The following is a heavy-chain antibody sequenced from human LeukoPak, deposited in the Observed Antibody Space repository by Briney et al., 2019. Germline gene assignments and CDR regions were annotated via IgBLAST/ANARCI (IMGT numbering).Heavy chain of an antibody. D-gene: IGHD5-12*01. J-gene: IGHJ4*02. CDR1: GYTFTSYG. Sequence: ASVKVSCKASGYTFTSYGISWVRQAPGQGLEWMGWISAYNGNTNYAQKLQGRVTMTTDTSTSTAYMELRSLRSDDTAVYYCARDRRRGYSGYDSLFYFDYWGQGTLVTVSS. CDR3: ARDRRRGYSGYDSLFYFDY. V-gene: IGHV1-18*01. CDR2: ISAYNGNT.